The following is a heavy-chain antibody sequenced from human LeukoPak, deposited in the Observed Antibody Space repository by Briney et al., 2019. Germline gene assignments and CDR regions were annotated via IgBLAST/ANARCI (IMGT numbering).Heavy chain of an antibody. CDR2: IIPILGIA. J-gene: IGHJ4*02. V-gene: IGHV1-69*04. CDR1: GGTFSSYA. D-gene: IGHD6-13*01. CDR3: IAAAGSEWRWYYFDY. Sequence: ASVMVSCKASGGTFSSYAISWVRQAPGQGLEWMGRIIPILGIANYAQKFQGRVTITADKSTSTAYMELSSLRSEDTAVYYCIAAAGSEWRWYYFDYWGQGTLVTVSS.